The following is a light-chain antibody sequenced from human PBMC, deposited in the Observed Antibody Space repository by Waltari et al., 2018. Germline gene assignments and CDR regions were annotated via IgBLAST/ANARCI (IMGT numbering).Light chain of an antibody. CDR3: QQYNNYAPLT. Sequence: DIQLTQSPSTLSASVVDRVNIPCRASQSIRSWLAWYQQKPGKAPKVLIYQASSLESGVPSRFSGSGSGTEFTLTISSLQPDDFATYFCQQYNNYAPLTFGGGTRVEIK. CDR2: QAS. CDR1: QSIRSW. V-gene: IGKV1-5*03. J-gene: IGKJ4*01.